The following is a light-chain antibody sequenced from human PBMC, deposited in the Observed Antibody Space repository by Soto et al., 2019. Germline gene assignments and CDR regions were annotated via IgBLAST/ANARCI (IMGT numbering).Light chain of an antibody. CDR3: CSSAPESTYV. J-gene: IGLJ1*01. V-gene: IGLV2-23*01. Sequence: QSVLAPPASGSASPGQSTPISCTGTSNDVEAYDSVSWYQQHPHKAPHVIIYRGTERPSGASNRFSASTSGNAASLTISGLQAGDEADYFCCSSAPESTYVCGTGTKV. CDR2: RGT. CDR1: SNDVEAYDS.